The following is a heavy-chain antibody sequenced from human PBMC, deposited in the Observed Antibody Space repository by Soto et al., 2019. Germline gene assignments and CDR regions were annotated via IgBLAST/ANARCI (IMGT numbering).Heavy chain of an antibody. CDR2: ISAYNGNT. Sequence: GASVKVSCKASGYTFTSYGISWVRQAPGQGLEWMGWISAYNGNTNYAQKLQGRVTITRDTSASTAYMELSSLRSEDTAVYYCARSLLTYDSSWFDPWGQGTLVTVSS. J-gene: IGHJ5*02. CDR1: GYTFTSYG. V-gene: IGHV1-18*01. D-gene: IGHD3-22*01. CDR3: ARSLLTYDSSWFDP.